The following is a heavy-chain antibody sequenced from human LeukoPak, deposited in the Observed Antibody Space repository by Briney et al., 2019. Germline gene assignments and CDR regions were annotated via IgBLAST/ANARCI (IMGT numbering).Heavy chain of an antibody. V-gene: IGHV1-69*02. Sequence: ASVKVSCKASGGTFSSYTISWVRQAPGQGLEWMGRIIPILGIANYAQKFQGRVTITADKSTGTAYMELSSLRSEDTAVYYCARAVPGYCSSTSCQHDAFDIWGQGTMVTVSS. J-gene: IGHJ3*02. D-gene: IGHD2-2*01. CDR2: IIPILGIA. CDR1: GGTFSSYT. CDR3: ARAVPGYCSSTSCQHDAFDI.